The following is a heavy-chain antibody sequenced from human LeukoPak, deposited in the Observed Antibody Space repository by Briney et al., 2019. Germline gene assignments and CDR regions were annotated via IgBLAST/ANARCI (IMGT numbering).Heavy chain of an antibody. J-gene: IGHJ5*02. D-gene: IGHD6-6*01. CDR3: ARDRGGYSSSGFDP. Sequence: SETLPLTCTVSGGSISSYYWSWIRQPPGKGLEWIGYIYYSGSTNYNPSLKSRVTISVDTSKNQFSLKLSSVTAADTAVYYCARDRGGYSSSGFDPWGRGTLVTVSS. CDR2: IYYSGST. CDR1: GGSISSYY. V-gene: IGHV4-59*01.